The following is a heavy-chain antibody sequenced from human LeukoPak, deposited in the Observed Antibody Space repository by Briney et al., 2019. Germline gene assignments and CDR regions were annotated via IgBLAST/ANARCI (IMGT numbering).Heavy chain of an antibody. J-gene: IGHJ4*02. V-gene: IGHV1-2*02. Sequence: GASVTVSCKASGYTFTVYYMHWVRQAPGQGLEWMGWINPNSGGTNYAQKFQGRVTMTRDTSISTAYMELSRLRSDDTAVYYCARVQKDSSGYYYLTTFDYWGQGTLVTVSS. CDR3: ARVQKDSSGYYYLTTFDY. D-gene: IGHD3-22*01. CDR2: INPNSGGT. CDR1: GYTFTVYY.